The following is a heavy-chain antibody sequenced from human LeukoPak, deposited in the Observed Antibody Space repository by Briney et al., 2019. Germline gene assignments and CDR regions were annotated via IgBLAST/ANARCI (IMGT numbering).Heavy chain of an antibody. Sequence: LRLSCAASGFTVSSNYMSWIRQHPGKGLEWIGYIYYSGSTYYNPSLKSRITVSVDTSKNQFSLKLSSVTAADTAVYYCARDHDGAFDYWGQGILVTVSS. J-gene: IGHJ4*02. D-gene: IGHD3-16*01. V-gene: IGHV4-31*02. CDR3: ARDHDGAFDY. CDR2: IYYSGST. CDR1: GFTVSSNY.